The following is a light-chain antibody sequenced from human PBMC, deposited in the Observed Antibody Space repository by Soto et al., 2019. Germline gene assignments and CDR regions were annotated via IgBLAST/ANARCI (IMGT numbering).Light chain of an antibody. CDR2: EVS. CDR3: SSYRSSGALV. V-gene: IGLV2-14*01. CDR1: SSDVGDYDY. J-gene: IGLJ3*02. Sequence: QSVLTQPASVSGSPGQSITISCTGTSSDVGDYDYVSWYQQHPGKAPKLMIYEVSNRPSGVSNRFSGSKSGNTASLTISGLQAEDEADFYCSSYRSSGALVFGGGTKVTVL.